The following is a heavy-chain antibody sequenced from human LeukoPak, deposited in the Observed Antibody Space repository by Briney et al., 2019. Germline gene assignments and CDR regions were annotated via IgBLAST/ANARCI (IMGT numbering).Heavy chain of an antibody. CDR1: GFTFRSYA. V-gene: IGHV3-23*01. CDR3: ARAGSIRFVY. Sequence: GGSLRLSCATSGFTFRSYAMRWVRQAPGKGLEWVSGICGRDGSTYYADSVKGRFTISRDNSKNTLYLQINSLRVEDTAVYYCARAGSIRFVYWGEGTL. CDR2: ICGRDGST. D-gene: IGHD1-26*01. J-gene: IGHJ4*02.